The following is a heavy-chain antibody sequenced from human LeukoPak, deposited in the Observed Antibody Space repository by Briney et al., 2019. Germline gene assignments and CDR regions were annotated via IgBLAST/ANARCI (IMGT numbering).Heavy chain of an antibody. CDR1: GGSISSGSYY. V-gene: IGHV4-61*02. CDR3: AKSGGYGLIDY. Sequence: SETLSLTCTVSGGSISSGSYYWSWIRQPAGKGLEWIGRIYTSGSTNYNPSLKSRVTISVDTSKNQFSLKLSSVTAADSAMYYCAKSGGYGLIDYWGQGTLVTVSS. J-gene: IGHJ4*01. CDR2: IYTSGST. D-gene: IGHD1-26*01.